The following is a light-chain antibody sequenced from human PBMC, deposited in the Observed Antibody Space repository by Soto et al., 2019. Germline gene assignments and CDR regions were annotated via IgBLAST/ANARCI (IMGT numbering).Light chain of an antibody. V-gene: IGKV1-13*02. Sequence: AIQLTQSPSSLSASVGDRVTITCRATQGIRGALAWYQQKPGKAPKILLYDVSTLESGVPTRFSGSGSGTDFTLTISSLQPVDFATYYFQQFNSYPVPFGQGTRLEIK. J-gene: IGKJ5*01. CDR2: DVS. CDR1: QGIRGA. CDR3: QQFNSYPVP.